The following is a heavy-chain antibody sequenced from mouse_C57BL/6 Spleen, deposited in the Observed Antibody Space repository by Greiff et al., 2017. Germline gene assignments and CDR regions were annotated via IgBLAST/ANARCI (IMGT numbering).Heavy chain of an antibody. CDR2: IYPGSGNT. CDR3: ARDYYDGYWDY. D-gene: IGHD2-3*01. V-gene: IGHV1-76*01. Sequence: QVQLQQSGAELVRPGASVKLSCKASGYTFTDYYINWVKQRPGQGLEWIARIYPGSGNTYYNEKFKGKATLTAEKSSSTAYMQLSSLTSEDSAVYFCARDYYDGYWDYWGQGTTLTVSS. CDR1: GYTFTDYY. J-gene: IGHJ2*01.